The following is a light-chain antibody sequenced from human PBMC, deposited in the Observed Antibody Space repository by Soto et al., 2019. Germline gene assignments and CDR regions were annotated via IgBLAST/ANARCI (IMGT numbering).Light chain of an antibody. CDR3: AAWDDSLNGQV. CDR2: SNN. Sequence: QSLLTQPPSASGTPGQRVTISCSGSSSNIGSNTVNWYQQLPGTAPKLLIYSNNQRPSGVPDRFSGSKSGTSASLAISGLQSEDEADYYCAAWDDSLNGQVFGGGTQLTVL. J-gene: IGLJ3*02. V-gene: IGLV1-44*01. CDR1: SSNIGSNT.